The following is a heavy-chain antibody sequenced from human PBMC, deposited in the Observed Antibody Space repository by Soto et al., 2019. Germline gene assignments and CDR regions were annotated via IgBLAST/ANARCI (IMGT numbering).Heavy chain of an antibody. CDR3: ARDWEAAGPFAY. Sequence: VSVKGSCKAAGYTLTIDGISCVLQAPGQGLEWMGWISAYNGNTNYAQKLQGRVTMTTDTSTSTAYMELRSLRSDDTAVYYCARDWEAAGPFAYWGQGTLVTVSS. V-gene: IGHV1-18*01. D-gene: IGHD6-13*01. CDR2: ISAYNGNT. CDR1: GYTLTIDG. J-gene: IGHJ4*02.